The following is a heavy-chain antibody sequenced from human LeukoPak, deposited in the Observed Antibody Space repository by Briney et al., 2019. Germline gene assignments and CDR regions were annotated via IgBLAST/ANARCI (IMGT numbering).Heavy chain of an antibody. CDR3: ARVVVPAANYYYYYYMDV. J-gene: IGHJ6*03. Sequence: SETLSLTCTVSGGSISSYYWSWIRQPPGKGLEWIGYIYYSGSTNYNPSLKSRVTISVDTSKNQFSLKLSSVTAADTAVYYCARVVVPAANYYYYYYMDVWGKGTTVTVSS. V-gene: IGHV4-59*12. D-gene: IGHD2-2*01. CDR1: GGSISSYY. CDR2: IYYSGST.